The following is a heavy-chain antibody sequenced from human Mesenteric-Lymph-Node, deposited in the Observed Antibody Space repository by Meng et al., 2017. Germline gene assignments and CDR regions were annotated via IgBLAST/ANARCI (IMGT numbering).Heavy chain of an antibody. D-gene: IGHD2/OR15-2a*01. CDR1: GFTVSSNY. Sequence: GESLKISCAASGFTVSSNYMSWVRQAPGKGLEWVSVIYSGGSTYYADSVKGRFTISRDNSKNTLYLQMNSLRAEDTAVYYCVTLSSGSPSMFNYWGQGTLVTVSS. CDR3: VTLSSGSPSMFNY. J-gene: IGHJ4*02. V-gene: IGHV3-53*01. CDR2: IYSGGST.